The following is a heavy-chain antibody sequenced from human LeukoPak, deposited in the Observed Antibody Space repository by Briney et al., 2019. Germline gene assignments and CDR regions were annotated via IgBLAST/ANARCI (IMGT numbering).Heavy chain of an antibody. CDR2: IIPIFGTA. D-gene: IGHD3-22*01. Sequence: SVKVSCKASGGTFSSYAISWVRQAPGQGLEWMGGIIPIFGTANYAQKFQGRVTITTDASTSTAYMELSSLRSEDTAVYYCAREHPDSPLFQHWGQGTLVTVSS. CDR1: GGTFSSYA. J-gene: IGHJ1*01. CDR3: AREHPDSPLFQH. V-gene: IGHV1-69*05.